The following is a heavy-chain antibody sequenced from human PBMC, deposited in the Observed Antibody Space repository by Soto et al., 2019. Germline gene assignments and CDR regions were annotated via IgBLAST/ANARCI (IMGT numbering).Heavy chain of an antibody. CDR1: GYTFSSYG. CDR2: ISAYNGNT. J-gene: IGHJ3*02. V-gene: IGHV1-18*01. D-gene: IGHD3-16*01. Sequence: ASVKVSCKAAGYTFSSYGISWVRQAPGQGLEWMGWISAYNGNTNYAQKLQGRVTMTTDTSTSTAYMELRSLRSDDTAVYYCALIMTTRAFDIWGQGTMVTVSS. CDR3: ALIMTTRAFDI.